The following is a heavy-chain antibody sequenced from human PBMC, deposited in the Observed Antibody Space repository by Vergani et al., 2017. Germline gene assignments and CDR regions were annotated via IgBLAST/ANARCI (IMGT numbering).Heavy chain of an antibody. V-gene: IGHV1-18*04. CDR1: GYTFTSYG. CDR3: ARDPEIVVVPAAPDYYYYYGMDV. Sequence: QVQLVQSGAEVKKPGASVKVSCKASGYTFTSYGISWVRQAPGQGLEWMGWISAYNGNTNYAQKLQGRVTMTTDTSTSTAYMELRSLRSDDTAVYYCARDPEIVVVPAAPDYYYYYGMDVWGQGTTVTVSS. D-gene: IGHD2-2*01. CDR2: ISAYNGNT. J-gene: IGHJ6*02.